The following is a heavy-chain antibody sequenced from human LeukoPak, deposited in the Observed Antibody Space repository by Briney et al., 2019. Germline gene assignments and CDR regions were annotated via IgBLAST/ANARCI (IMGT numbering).Heavy chain of an antibody. V-gene: IGHV3-23*01. CDR1: GFSFNRYA. CDR3: AKHALRSLDWLSWFDY. J-gene: IGHJ4*02. CDR2: ISGSGDNT. D-gene: IGHD3-3*01. Sequence: GGSLRLSCAASGFSFNRYAMTWVRQAPGKGLEWVVGISGSGDNTYYADSVKGRFTISRDNFKNTVYLQVNSLRAEDTAVYYCAKHALRSLDWLSWFDYWGQGTLVTVSS.